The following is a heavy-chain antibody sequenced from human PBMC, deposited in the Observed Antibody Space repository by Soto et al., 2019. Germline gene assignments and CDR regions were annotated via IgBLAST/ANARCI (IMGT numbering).Heavy chain of an antibody. CDR3: ARVRQGCSANNCYFDP. CDR2: VHISGHS. D-gene: IGHD1-1*01. Sequence: SETLSLTCTLSGGSVRAPDWWNWVRQSPDKGLEWIAEVHISGHSNYNPSLRSRASVSIDSSKNQFYLNLNSVTAADTAIYYCARVRQGCSANNCYFDPWGQGTQVTVSS. CDR1: GGSVRAPDW. J-gene: IGHJ5*01. V-gene: IGHV4-4*02.